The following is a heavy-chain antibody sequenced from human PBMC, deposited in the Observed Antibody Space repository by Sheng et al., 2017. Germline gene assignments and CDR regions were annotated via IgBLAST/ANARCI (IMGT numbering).Heavy chain of an antibody. D-gene: IGHD6-13*01. CDR3: ARRGWRSSWSSYMDV. J-gene: IGHJ6*03. V-gene: IGHV3-11*05. Sequence: QVQLVESGGGLVKPGGSLRLSCAASGFTFSDYYMSWIRQAPGKGLEWVSYISSSSSYTNYADSVKGRFTISRDNAKNSLYLQMNSLRAEDTAVYYCARRGWRSSWSSYMDVWGKGTTVTVSS. CDR1: GFTFSDYY. CDR2: ISSSSSYT.